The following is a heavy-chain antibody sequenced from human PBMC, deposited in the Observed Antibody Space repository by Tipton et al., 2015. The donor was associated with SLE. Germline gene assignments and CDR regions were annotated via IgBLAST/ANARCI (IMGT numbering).Heavy chain of an antibody. Sequence: SLRLSCAASGFTFSSYSMNWVRQAPGKGLEWVSSISSSSSYIHYADSVKGRFTISRDNSKNTLYLQMNSLRAEDTAVYYCAKDPFGVVIGLGYYGMDVWGQGTTVTVSS. D-gene: IGHD3-3*01. CDR2: ISSSSSYI. J-gene: IGHJ6*02. V-gene: IGHV3-21*04. CDR1: GFTFSSYS. CDR3: AKDPFGVVIGLGYYGMDV.